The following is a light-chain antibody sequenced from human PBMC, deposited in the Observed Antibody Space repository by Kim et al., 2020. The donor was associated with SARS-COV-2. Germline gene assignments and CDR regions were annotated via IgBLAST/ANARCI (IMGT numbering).Light chain of an antibody. J-gene: IGLJ1*01. V-gene: IGLV2-11*02. CDR2: DVS. CDR3: CSYAGSYTLYV. Sequence: SVTISCTGTSSDVGVYNYVSWYQQHPGKAPKLMIYDVSKRPSGVPDRFSGSKSGNTASLTISGLQAEDEADYYCCSYAGSYTLYVFGTGTKVTVL. CDR1: SSDVGVYNY.